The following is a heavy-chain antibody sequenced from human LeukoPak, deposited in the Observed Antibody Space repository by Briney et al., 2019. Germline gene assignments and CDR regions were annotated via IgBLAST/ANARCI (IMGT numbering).Heavy chain of an antibody. CDR3: ARVGTLGDLDY. CDR1: GYTFTSYG. D-gene: IGHD3-16*01. J-gene: IGHJ4*02. Sequence: ASVKVSCKASGYTFTSYGLNWVRQAPGQGLEWMGWISGHNSNRNYAQKFQGRVTVTTDTSTSTTHMELRSLRSDDTAVYYCARVGTLGDLDYWGQGTLATVSS. CDR2: ISGHNSNR. V-gene: IGHV1-18*01.